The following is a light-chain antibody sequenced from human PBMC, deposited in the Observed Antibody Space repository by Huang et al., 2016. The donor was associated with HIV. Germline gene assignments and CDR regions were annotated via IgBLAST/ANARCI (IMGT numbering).Light chain of an antibody. CDR1: QTISTY. V-gene: IGKV1-39*01. CDR2: GTS. CDR3: QQSYTTPLT. J-gene: IGKJ4*01. Sequence: DIQMTQSPSSLSASVGDRVAITCRASQTISTYLHWYQQKPGKAPKLLIYGTSNLQSGVPSRCSGSGSGTDFTLTISTLQPEDFATYFCQQSYTTPLTFGGGTKVEFK.